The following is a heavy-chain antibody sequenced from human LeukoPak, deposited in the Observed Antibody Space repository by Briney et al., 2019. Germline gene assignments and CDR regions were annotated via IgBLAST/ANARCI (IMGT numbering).Heavy chain of an antibody. V-gene: IGHV3-66*02. J-gene: IGHJ4*02. CDR2: IYSGGST. CDR1: GFTVSSNY. CDR3: ARGGRARANVWWYFDY. D-gene: IGHD4/OR15-4a*01. Sequence: PGGSLRLSCAASGFTVSSNYMSWVRQAPGKGLEWVSVIYSGGSTYYADSVKGRFTISRDNSKNTLYLQMNSLRAEDTAVYYCARGGRARANVWWYFDYWGQGTLVTASS.